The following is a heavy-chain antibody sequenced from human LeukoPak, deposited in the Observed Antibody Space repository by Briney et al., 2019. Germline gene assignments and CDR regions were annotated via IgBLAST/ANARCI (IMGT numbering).Heavy chain of an antibody. D-gene: IGHD2-15*01. J-gene: IGHJ4*02. CDR2: IYYSGST. V-gene: IGHV4-59*01. Sequence: SETLSLTCTVSGGSISSYYWSWIRQPPGKGLEWIGYIYYSGSTNYNPSLKSRVTISVDTSKNQFPLKLSSVTAADTAVYYCARDVCSGGSCYFHYWGQGTLVTVSS. CDR3: ARDVCSGGSCYFHY. CDR1: GGSISSYY.